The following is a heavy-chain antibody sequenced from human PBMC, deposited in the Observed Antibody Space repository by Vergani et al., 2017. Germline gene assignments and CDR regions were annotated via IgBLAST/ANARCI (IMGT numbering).Heavy chain of an antibody. V-gene: IGHV4-30-2*01. D-gene: IGHD3-22*01. J-gene: IGHJ4*02. CDR1: GGSISSGGYS. Sequence: QLQLQESGSGLVKPSQTLSLTCAVSGGSISSGGYSWSWIRQPPGKGLEWIGYIYHSGSTYYSPSLKSRVTISVDRSKNLFSLKRGSVTAADTAVYYCARRHDSGGYCYDYWGQGTLVTVSS. CDR3: ARRHDSGGYCYDY. CDR2: IYHSGST.